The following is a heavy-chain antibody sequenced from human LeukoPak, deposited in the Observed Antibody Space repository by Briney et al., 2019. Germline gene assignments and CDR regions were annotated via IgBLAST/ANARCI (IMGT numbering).Heavy chain of an antibody. Sequence: ASVKVSCKPSVYTLTSYSISWVRQAPGQGLEWMGWISGYNGNTKYAQKLQGRVTMTTDTSTSTAYMEIRSLRSDDTAVYYCTRDSFQFYYDSFAYHLDAFDNWGQGTMVTVSS. CDR3: TRDSFQFYYDSFAYHLDAFDN. D-gene: IGHD3-22*01. CDR2: ISGYNGNT. CDR1: VYTLTSYS. J-gene: IGHJ3*02. V-gene: IGHV1-18*01.